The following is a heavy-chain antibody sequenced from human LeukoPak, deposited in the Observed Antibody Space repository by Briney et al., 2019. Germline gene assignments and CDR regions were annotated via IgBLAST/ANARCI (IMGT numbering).Heavy chain of an antibody. CDR1: GYSISSSYY. Sequence: SETLSLTCAVSGYSISSSYYWAWIRQPPGKGLEWIGSIYHSGSTYYNPSLNSRVTISVDTSKNQFSLKLSSVTAADTAVCYCARCAAGGVVTEIDYWGQGTLVTVSS. J-gene: IGHJ4*02. CDR2: IYHSGST. D-gene: IGHD2-21*02. CDR3: ARCAAGGVVTEIDY. V-gene: IGHV4-38-2*01.